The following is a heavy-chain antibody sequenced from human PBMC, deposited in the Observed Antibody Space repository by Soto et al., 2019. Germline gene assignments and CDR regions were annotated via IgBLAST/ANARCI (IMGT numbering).Heavy chain of an antibody. D-gene: IGHD1-7*01. J-gene: IGHJ6*02. CDR1: GGTFSSYA. CDR2: IIPIFGTA. V-gene: IGHV1-69*01. Sequence: QVQLVQSGAEVKKPGSSVKVSCKASGGTFSSYAISWVRQAPGQGLEWMGGIIPIFGTANYAQKFQGRVTITADESTSTAYMELSSLRSEDTAVYYCAREFQLELPVDYYYGMDVWGQGTTVTVSS. CDR3: AREFQLELPVDYYYGMDV.